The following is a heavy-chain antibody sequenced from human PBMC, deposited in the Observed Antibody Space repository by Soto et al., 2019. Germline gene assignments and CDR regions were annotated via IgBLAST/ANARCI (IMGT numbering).Heavy chain of an antibody. J-gene: IGHJ4*02. CDR1: GGSISSSSYY. CDR3: ASHLLRYFEWPHRGYFDY. CDR2: FYYSGST. V-gene: IGHV4-39*01. D-gene: IGHD3-9*01. Sequence: SETLSLTCTVSGGSISSSSYYWGWIRQPPGKGLEWIGSFYYSGSTYYNPSLKSRVTISVDTSKNQFSLKLSSVTAADTAVYYCASHLLRYFEWPHRGYFDYWGQGTLVTVSS.